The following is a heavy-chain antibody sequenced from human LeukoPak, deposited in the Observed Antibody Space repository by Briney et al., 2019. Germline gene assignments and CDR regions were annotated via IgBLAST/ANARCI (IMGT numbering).Heavy chain of an antibody. D-gene: IGHD3-10*01. V-gene: IGHV1-18*01. CDR2: ISAYNGNT. CDR3: AREGYYGSGSRHYYYMDV. Sequence: ASAKVSCKASGYTFTSYGISWVRQAPGQGLEWMGWISAYNGNTNYAQKLQGRVTMTTDTSTSTAYMELRSLRSDDTAVYYCAREGYYGSGSRHYYYMDVWGKGTTVTVSS. J-gene: IGHJ6*03. CDR1: GYTFTSYG.